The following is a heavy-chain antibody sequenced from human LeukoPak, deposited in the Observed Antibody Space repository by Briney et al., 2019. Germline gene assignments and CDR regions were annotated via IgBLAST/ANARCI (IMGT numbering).Heavy chain of an antibody. CDR3: AREYGQLAAYDY. D-gene: IGHD6-6*01. J-gene: IGHJ4*02. CDR2: IYYSGST. CDR1: GGSISSGGYY. Sequence: SETLSLTCTVSGGSISSGGYYWSWIRQHPGKGLEWIGYIYYSGSTYYNPSLKSRVTISVDTSKNQFSLKLSSVTAADTAVYYCAREYGQLAAYDYWGQGTLVTVSS. V-gene: IGHV4-31*03.